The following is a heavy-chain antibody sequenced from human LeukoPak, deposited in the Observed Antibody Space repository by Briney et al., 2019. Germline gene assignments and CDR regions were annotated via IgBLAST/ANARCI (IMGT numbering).Heavy chain of an antibody. CDR1: GGSISSGGYY. Sequence: SETLSPTCTVSGGSISSGGYYWSWIRQPPGKGLEWIGYIYHSGSTYYNPSLKSRVTISVDRSKNQFSLKLSSVTAADTAVYYCARDYSSFGAFDIWGQGTMVAVSS. CDR3: ARDYSSFGAFDI. CDR2: IYHSGST. D-gene: IGHD6-6*01. J-gene: IGHJ3*02. V-gene: IGHV4-30-2*01.